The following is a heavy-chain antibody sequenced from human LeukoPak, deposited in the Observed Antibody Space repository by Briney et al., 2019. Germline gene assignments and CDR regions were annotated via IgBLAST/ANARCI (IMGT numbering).Heavy chain of an antibody. D-gene: IGHD3-10*01. CDR3: ARGWFGSIADAFDI. J-gene: IGHJ3*02. Sequence: GGSLRLSCAASGFTFSSYAMSWVRQAPGKGLEWVANIKQDGSEKYYVDSVKGRFTISRDNAKNSLYLQMNSLRAEDTAVYYCARGWFGSIADAFDIWGQGTMVTVSS. V-gene: IGHV3-7*01. CDR1: GFTFSSYA. CDR2: IKQDGSEK.